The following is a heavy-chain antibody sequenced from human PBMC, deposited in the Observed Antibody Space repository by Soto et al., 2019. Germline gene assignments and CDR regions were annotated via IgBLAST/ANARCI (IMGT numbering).Heavy chain of an antibody. CDR2: IYYSGST. V-gene: IGHV4-30-4*01. CDR3: ARGVGDYGPASTEFVY. CDR1: GGSISSGDYY. D-gene: IGHD4-17*01. J-gene: IGHJ4*02. Sequence: QVQLQESGPGLVKPSQTLSLTCTVSGGSISSGDYYWSWIRQPPGKGLEWIGYIYYSGSTYYNPSLKSRVTISVDTPKNQFSLKLSSVTAADTAVYYCARGVGDYGPASTEFVYWGQGTLVTVSS.